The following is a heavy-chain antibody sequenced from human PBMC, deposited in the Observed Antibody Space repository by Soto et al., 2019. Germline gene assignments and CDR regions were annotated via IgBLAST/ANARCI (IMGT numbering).Heavy chain of an antibody. CDR3: ARERVADDIRDFDY. D-gene: IGHD6-19*01. CDR1: GGTFSSYA. Sequence: ASVKVSCKASGGTFSSYAISWVRQAPGQGLEWMGWIIAIFGTTNYAQKLQGRVTITTDTSTSTAYMELRSLRSDDTAVYYCARERVADDIRDFDYWGQGTLVTVSS. J-gene: IGHJ4*02. V-gene: IGHV1-69*05. CDR2: IIAIFGTT.